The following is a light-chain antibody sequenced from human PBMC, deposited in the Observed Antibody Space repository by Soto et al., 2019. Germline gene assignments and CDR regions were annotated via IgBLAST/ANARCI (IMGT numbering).Light chain of an antibody. CDR1: SSDVGGYNY. CDR2: DVS. J-gene: IGLJ1*01. CDR3: SSYTSSSTL. Sequence: QSALTQPASVSRSPGQSITISCTGTSSDVGGYNYVSWYQQHPGKAPKLMIYDVSNRPSGVSNRFSGSKSGNTASLTISGLQAEDEDDYYCSSYTSSSTLFGTGTKLTVL. V-gene: IGLV2-14*01.